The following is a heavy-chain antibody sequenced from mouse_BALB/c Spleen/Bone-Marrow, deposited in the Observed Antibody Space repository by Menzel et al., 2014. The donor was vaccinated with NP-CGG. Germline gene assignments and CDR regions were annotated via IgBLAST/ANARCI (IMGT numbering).Heavy chain of an antibody. CDR3: ARHHRYAYYFDY. V-gene: IGHV1S130*01. D-gene: IGHD2-14*01. CDR2: IHPNSGST. CDR1: DYTFTSSW. J-gene: IGHJ2*01. Sequence: VQLQQSGSVLVRPGTSVKLSCKASDYTFTSSWIHWARQRPGQGLEWIGEIHPNSGSTNYNEKFKGKATLTIDTSSSTAYVDLSSLTSEDSAVYYCARHHRYAYYFDYWGQGTTLTVSS.